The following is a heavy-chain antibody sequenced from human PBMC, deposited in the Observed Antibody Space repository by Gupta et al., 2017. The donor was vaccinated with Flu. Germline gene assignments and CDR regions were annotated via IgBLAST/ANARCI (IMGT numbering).Heavy chain of an antibody. CDR3: ARDMYCSGGSCYSEAGFYYYYGMDV. CDR1: GGIFTSYA. V-gene: IGHV1-69*01. CDR2: IIPIFGTA. D-gene: IGHD2-15*01. Sequence: QVQLVQSGAEVKKPGSSVKVSCKASGGIFTSYAISWVRQAPGQGLEWMGGIIPIFGTANYAQKFQGRVTITADEYTSTAYMELGSLRSGDTAVYYCARDMYCSGGSCYSEAGFYYYYGMDVWGQGTTVTVSS. J-gene: IGHJ6*02.